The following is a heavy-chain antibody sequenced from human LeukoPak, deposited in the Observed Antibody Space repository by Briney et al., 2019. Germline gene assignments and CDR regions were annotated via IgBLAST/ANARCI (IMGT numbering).Heavy chain of an antibody. CDR2: INQSGST. CDR1: GGSFSGYY. V-gene: IGHV4-34*01. D-gene: IGHD2-2*01. J-gene: IGHJ6*03. Sequence: SETLSLTCAVHGGSFSGYYWSWIRQPPGKGLEWIGEINQSGSTNYNPSLKSRVTISVDTSKKQFSLKLSPVTAADTAVYCCAAGCSSTSCYWYYYTDVWGKGTTVTVSS. CDR3: AAGCSSTSCYWYYYTDV.